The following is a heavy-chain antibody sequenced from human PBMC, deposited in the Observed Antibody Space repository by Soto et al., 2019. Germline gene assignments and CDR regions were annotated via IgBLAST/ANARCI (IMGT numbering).Heavy chain of an antibody. V-gene: IGHV4-4*07. CDR3: ARRSTVTYDY. CDR1: GGSINTFY. CDR2: IFSSGST. D-gene: IGHD4-17*01. J-gene: IGHJ4*02. Sequence: SETLSLTCTVSGGSINTFYWSWVRQPAGKGLEWIGRIFSSGSTSFNPSLESRVAMSVDTSKNHFSLNLSSVTAADMAVYYCARRSTVTYDYWGQGILVTVSS.